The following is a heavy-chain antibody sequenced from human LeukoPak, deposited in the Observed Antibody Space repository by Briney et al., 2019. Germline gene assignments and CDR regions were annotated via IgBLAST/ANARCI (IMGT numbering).Heavy chain of an antibody. CDR1: GFTFSSYD. Sequence: PGGSLRLSCAASGFTFSSYDMHWVRQATGKGLEWVSAIGTAGDTYYPGSVKGRFTISRENAKNSLCLQMNSLRAGDTAVYYCARAFGSSGWYDYWGQGTLVTVSS. D-gene: IGHD6-19*01. CDR3: ARAFGSSGWYDY. V-gene: IGHV3-13*01. J-gene: IGHJ4*02. CDR2: IGTAGDT.